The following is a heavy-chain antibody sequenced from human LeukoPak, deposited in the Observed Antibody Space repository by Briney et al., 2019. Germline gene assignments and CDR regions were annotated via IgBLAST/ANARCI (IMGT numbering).Heavy chain of an antibody. CDR1: RVNLRDYT. V-gene: IGHV3-30*18. CDR2: ISYEGNNK. J-gene: IGHJ4*02. Sequence: GGSLRLSCVASRVNLRDYTLESGRQAPGKGLEWVAVISYEGNNKYYADSVKGRFTVSRNKNTLYLQLNSLRPEDTAVYYCWKDRGDLRAYYFFYCGQGTLVTVSS. CDR3: WKDRGDLRAYYFFY. D-gene: IGHD2-21*01.